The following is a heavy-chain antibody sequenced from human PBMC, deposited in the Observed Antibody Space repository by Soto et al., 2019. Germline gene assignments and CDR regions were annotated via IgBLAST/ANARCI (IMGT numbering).Heavy chain of an antibody. V-gene: IGHV3-30*03. Sequence: GGSLRLSCAASGFTFMSYGMNWVRQAPGKGLEWITFISFDGTNTYYADSVKGRFTISRDNSKNTLYLQMNSLRAEDTAVYYCARDRFYYGSSGYYYFDYWGQGT. D-gene: IGHD3-22*01. CDR2: ISFDGTNT. CDR1: GFTFMSYG. J-gene: IGHJ4*02. CDR3: ARDRFYYGSSGYYYFDY.